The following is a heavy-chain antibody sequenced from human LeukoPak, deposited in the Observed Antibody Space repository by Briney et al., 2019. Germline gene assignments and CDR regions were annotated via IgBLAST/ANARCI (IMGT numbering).Heavy chain of an antibody. CDR2: IYYSGST. CDR1: GGSISSGDYY. D-gene: IGHD5-24*01. V-gene: IGHV4-30-4*01. J-gene: IGHJ4*02. CDR3: ARAPTIERWLQFDY. Sequence: SETLPLTCTVSGGSISSGDYYWSWIRQPPGKGLEWIGYIYYSGSTYYNPSLESRVTISVDTSKNQFSLKLSSVTAADTAVYYCARAPTIERWLQFDYWGQGTLVTVSS.